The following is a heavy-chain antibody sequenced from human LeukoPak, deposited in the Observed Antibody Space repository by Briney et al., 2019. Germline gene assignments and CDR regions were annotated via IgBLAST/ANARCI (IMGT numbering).Heavy chain of an antibody. D-gene: IGHD3-16*02. V-gene: IGHV1-24*01. J-gene: IGHJ4*02. Sequence: ASVKVSCKVSGYTLTELSMHWVRQAPGKGLEWRGGFDPEDGETIYAQKFQGRVTMTEDTSTDTAYMELSSLRSEDTAVYYCARDASGVIPYYFDYWGQGTLVTVSS. CDR3: ARDASGVIPYYFDY. CDR2: FDPEDGET. CDR1: GYTLTELS.